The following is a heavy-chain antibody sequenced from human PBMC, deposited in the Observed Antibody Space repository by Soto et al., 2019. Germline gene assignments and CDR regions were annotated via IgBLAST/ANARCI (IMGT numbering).Heavy chain of an antibody. CDR2: ISAYNGNT. J-gene: IGHJ6*02. V-gene: IGHV1-18*01. CDR3: ARDAVDTATGYYYGMHV. CDR1: GYTFTSYG. D-gene: IGHD5-18*01. Sequence: QVQLVQSGAEVKKPGASVKVSCKASGYTFTSYGISWVRQAPGQGLEWMGWISAYNGNTNYAQKLHGRVTMTTDTSTSTAYMELRSLRSDDTAVYYCARDAVDTATGYYYGMHVWGQGPTVTVSS.